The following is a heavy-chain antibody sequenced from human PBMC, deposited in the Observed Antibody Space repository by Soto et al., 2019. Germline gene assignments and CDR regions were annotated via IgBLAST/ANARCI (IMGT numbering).Heavy chain of an antibody. D-gene: IGHD3-22*01. CDR2: IYYRGTT. V-gene: IGHV4-59*01. J-gene: IGHJ4*02. CDR3: ARRTYYYDSSGKDYFDY. Sequence: LTCSVSGGSLSGDSGSWIRQPPGKGLEYIVYIYYRGTTNYNPSLESRVTISVDTSKNQFSLKLTSVTAADTAVYYCARRTYYYDSSGKDYFDYWGQGTLVTVSS. CDR1: GGSLSGDS.